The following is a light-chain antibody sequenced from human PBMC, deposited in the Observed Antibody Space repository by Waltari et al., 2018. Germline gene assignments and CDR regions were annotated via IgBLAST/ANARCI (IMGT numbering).Light chain of an antibody. J-gene: IGLJ1*01. V-gene: IGLV2-14*03. Sequence: QSALTQPASVSGSLGQSLTISCTGTSSDVGSYNHVSWYQQYPGKAPQVIILDVTYRPAGVSIRFAGSKSGNTASLTISGLQAEDEATYYCSSFTITYTFVFGTGTKVTVL. CDR3: SSFTITYTFV. CDR2: DVT. CDR1: SSDVGSYNH.